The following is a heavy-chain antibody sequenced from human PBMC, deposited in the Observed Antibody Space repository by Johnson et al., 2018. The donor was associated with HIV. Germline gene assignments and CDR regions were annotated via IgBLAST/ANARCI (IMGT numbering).Heavy chain of an antibody. J-gene: IGHJ3*02. CDR3: ARPRPGIAARPIPGSGAFDI. CDR1: GFTFSSYG. Sequence: QVQLVESGGGVVQPGRSLRLSCAASGFTFSSYGMHWVRQAPGKGLEWVAVIYYDGTNKHYADSVTGRFTISRDNSKNTLYLQMTSLRAEGKAVYSCARPRPGIAARPIPGSGAFDIWGQGTMVTVSS. CDR2: IYYDGTNK. V-gene: IGHV3-30*03. D-gene: IGHD6-6*01.